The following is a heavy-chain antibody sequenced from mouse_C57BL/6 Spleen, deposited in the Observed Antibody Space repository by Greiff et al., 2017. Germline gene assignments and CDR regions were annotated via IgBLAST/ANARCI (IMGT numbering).Heavy chain of an antibody. J-gene: IGHJ2*01. CDR1: GFTFSDYG. CDR3: ATLDDGGDYFDY. D-gene: IGHD2-12*01. CDR2: ISSGSSTI. Sequence: EVKLMESGGGLVKPGGSLKLSCAASGFTFSDYGMHWVRQAPEKGLEWVAYISSGSSTIYYAATVKGRFTISRDNAKNTLFLQLTSLRSEDKAMYYCATLDDGGDYFDYWGQGTTLTVSS. V-gene: IGHV5-17*01.